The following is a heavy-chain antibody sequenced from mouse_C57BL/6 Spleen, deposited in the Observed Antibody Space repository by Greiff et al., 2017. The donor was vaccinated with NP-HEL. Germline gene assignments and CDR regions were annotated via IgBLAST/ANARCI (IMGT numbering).Heavy chain of an antibody. CDR3: ARNYGSSYGDYYAMDY. D-gene: IGHD1-1*01. CDR2: ISSGSSTI. V-gene: IGHV5-17*01. CDR1: GFTFSDYG. J-gene: IGHJ4*01. Sequence: LVESGGGLVKPGGSLKLSCAASGFTFSDYGMHWVRQAPEKGLEWVAYISSGSSTIYYADTVKGRFTISRVNAKNTLFLQMTSLRSEDTAMYYCARNYGSSYGDYYAMDYWGQGTSVTVSS.